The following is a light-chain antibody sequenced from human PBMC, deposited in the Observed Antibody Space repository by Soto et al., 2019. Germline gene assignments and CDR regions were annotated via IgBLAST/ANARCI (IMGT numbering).Light chain of an antibody. CDR1: QGISSY. Sequence: DIQMTQSPSTLSGSVGDRFTITCRASQGISSYLAWYQPKPGKAPKLLIYDASSLESGVPSRFSGSGSGTEFTLTIRSLQPDDFATYYCQQYNSYSWTFGQGTKVDI. V-gene: IGKV1-5*01. CDR3: QQYNSYSWT. J-gene: IGKJ1*01. CDR2: DAS.